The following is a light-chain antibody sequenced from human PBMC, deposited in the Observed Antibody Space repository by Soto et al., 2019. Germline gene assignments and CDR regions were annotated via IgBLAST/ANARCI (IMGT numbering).Light chain of an antibody. Sequence: EIVLTQSPGTLSLSPGERATLSCRASQSVSSSYLAWYQQKPGQAPRLLIYGASSRATGIPDRFSGSGSGTDFTLPISRLEPEDFAVYYCQQYGSSPRTFGQGTKV. CDR1: QSVSSSY. CDR2: GAS. J-gene: IGKJ1*01. V-gene: IGKV3-20*01. CDR3: QQYGSSPRT.